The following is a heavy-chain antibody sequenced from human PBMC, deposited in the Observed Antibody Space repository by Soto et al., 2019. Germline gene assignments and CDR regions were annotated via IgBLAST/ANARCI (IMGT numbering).Heavy chain of an antibody. CDR2: IYHSGST. CDR3: SRARPVISTWRSTSDAVHI. J-gene: IGHJ3*02. D-gene: IGHD3-22*01. V-gene: IGHV4-4*02. CDR1: RGSISTSNW. Sequence: QVQLQESGPGLVKPSGTLSLTCVVSRGSISTSNWWSWVRQPPGKGLEWIGEIYHSGSTNYNPSLKSRVTVSGARSQNQSSPKLTSVTAADTAVYYWSRARPVISTWRSTSDAVHIWGSGTMVTVS.